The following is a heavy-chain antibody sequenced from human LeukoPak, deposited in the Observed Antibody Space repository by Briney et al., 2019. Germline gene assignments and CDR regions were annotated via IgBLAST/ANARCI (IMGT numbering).Heavy chain of an antibody. CDR3: ARDRLPSSYRGLDP. V-gene: IGHV3-7*03. D-gene: IGHD6-13*01. J-gene: IGHJ5*02. CDR1: GFTFSNYY. CDR2: MNQDGSQR. Sequence: GGSLRLSCAASGFTFSNYYMSWVRQAPGKGLEWVANMNQDGSQRNYVDSVKGRFTISRDSAKNSLYLQMNSLRVEDTAVYFCARDRLPSSYRGLDPWGQGTPVIVSS.